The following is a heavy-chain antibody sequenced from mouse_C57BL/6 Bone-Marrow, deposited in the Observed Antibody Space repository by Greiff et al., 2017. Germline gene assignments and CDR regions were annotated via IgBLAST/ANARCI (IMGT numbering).Heavy chain of an antibody. V-gene: IGHV5-2*01. CDR1: EYEFPSHD. Sequence: EVQVVESGGGLVQPGESLKLSCESNEYEFPSHDMSWVRKTPGKRLELVAAINSDGGSTYYPDTMERRFIISSDNTKKTLYLQMSSLRSEDTALYYCARHDGYYPWFAYWGQGTLVTVSA. CDR2: INSDGGST. CDR3: ARHDGYYPWFAY. J-gene: IGHJ3*01. D-gene: IGHD2-3*01.